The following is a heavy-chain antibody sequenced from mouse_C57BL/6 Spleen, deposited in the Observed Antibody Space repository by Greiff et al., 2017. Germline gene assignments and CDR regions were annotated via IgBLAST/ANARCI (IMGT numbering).Heavy chain of an antibody. CDR3: ARSRYGNHYYAMDY. Sequence: QVQLQQPGAELVMPGASVKLSCKASGYTFTSYWMHWVKQRPGQGLEWIGEIDPSDSYTNYNQKFKGKSTLPVDKSSSTAYMQLSSLTSEDSAVYYCARSRYGNHYYAMDYWGQGTSVTVSS. CDR1: GYTFTSYW. V-gene: IGHV1-69*01. CDR2: IDPSDSYT. D-gene: IGHD2-10*02. J-gene: IGHJ4*01.